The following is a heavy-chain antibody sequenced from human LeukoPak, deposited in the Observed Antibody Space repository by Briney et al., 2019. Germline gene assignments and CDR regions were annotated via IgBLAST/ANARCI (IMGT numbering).Heavy chain of an antibody. CDR3: AVTLNGYSYGFFDY. Sequence: PSETLSLTCAVYGGSFSGYYWSWIRQPPGKGLEWIGEITHSGSTNYNPSLKSRVTISVDTSKNQFSLKLSSVTAADTAVYYCAVTLNGYSYGFFDYWGQGTLVTVSS. J-gene: IGHJ4*02. CDR1: GGSFSGYY. V-gene: IGHV4-34*01. D-gene: IGHD5-18*01. CDR2: ITHSGST.